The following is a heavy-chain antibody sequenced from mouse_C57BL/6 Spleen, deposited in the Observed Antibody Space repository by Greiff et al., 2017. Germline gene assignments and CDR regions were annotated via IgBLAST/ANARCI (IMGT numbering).Heavy chain of an antibody. Sequence: VQLQQSVAELVRPGASVKLSCTASGFNIKNTYMHWVKQRPEQGLEWIGRIDPADGNTKYAPKFQGKATITADTSSNTAYLQLSSLTSDDTSSYYCARIDGHSSGYLDYWGQGTTLTVSS. D-gene: IGHD3-2*02. J-gene: IGHJ2*01. V-gene: IGHV14-3*01. CDR2: IDPADGNT. CDR1: GFNIKNTY. CDR3: ARIDGHSSGYLDY.